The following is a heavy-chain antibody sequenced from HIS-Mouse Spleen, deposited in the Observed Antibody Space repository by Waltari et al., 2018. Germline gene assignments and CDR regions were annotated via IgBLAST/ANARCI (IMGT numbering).Heavy chain of an antibody. CDR3: AREIPYSSSWYDWYFDL. CDR2: IYYSGST. CDR1: GGSISSSSYY. Sequence: QLQLQESGPGLVKPSETLSLTCTVSGGSISSSSYYWGWIRQPPGKGLEWIGSIYYSGSTYYNPSVKSRVTISVDTSKNQFSLKLSSVTAADTAMYYCAREIPYSSSWYDWYFDLWGRGTLVTVSS. D-gene: IGHD6-13*01. J-gene: IGHJ2*01. V-gene: IGHV4-39*07.